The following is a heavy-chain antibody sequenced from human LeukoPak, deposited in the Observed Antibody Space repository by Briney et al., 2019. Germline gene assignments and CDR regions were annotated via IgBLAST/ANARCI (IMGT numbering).Heavy chain of an antibody. Sequence: GGSLRLSCAASGFTVSSNYMSWVRQAPGKGLEWVSVIYSGGSTYYADSVRGRFTISRDNSKNTLYLQMNSLRAEDTAVYYCARMTTVTTAFDFWGQGTLVTVSS. CDR2: IYSGGST. D-gene: IGHD4-11*01. V-gene: IGHV3-53*01. J-gene: IGHJ4*02. CDR1: GFTVSSNY. CDR3: ARMTTVTTAFDF.